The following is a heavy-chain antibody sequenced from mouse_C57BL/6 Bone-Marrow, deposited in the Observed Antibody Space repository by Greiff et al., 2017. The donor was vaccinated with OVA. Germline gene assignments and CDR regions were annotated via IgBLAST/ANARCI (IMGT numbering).Heavy chain of an antibody. CDR3: ARSRWLLRVSYAMDY. Sequence: QVQLKESGAELARPGASVKLSCKASGYTFTSYGISWVKQRTGQGLEWIGEIYPRSGNTYYNEKFKGKATLTADKSSSTAYMELRSLTSEDSAVYFCARSRWLLRVSYAMDYWGQGTSVTVSS. CDR2: IYPRSGNT. CDR1: GYTFTSYG. J-gene: IGHJ4*01. V-gene: IGHV1-81*01. D-gene: IGHD2-3*01.